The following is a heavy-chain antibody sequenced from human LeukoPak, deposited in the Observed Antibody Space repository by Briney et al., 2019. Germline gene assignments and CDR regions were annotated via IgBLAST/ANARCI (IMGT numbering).Heavy chain of an antibody. D-gene: IGHD3-10*01. V-gene: IGHV4-34*01. CDR2: INHSGST. J-gene: IGHJ6*02. CDR1: GGSFSGYY. CDR3: AGPSSLGGDYYGSGSYNDLYYYYYYGMDV. Sequence: SETLSLTCAVYGGSFSGYYWSWIRQPPGKGLEWIGEINHSGSTNYNPSLKSRVTISVDTSKNQFSLKLSSVTAADTAVYYCAGPSSLGGDYYGSGSYNDLYYYYYYGMDVWGQGTTVTVSS.